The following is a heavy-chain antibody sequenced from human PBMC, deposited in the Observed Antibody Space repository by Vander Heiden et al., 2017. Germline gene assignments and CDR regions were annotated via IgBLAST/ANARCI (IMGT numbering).Heavy chain of an antibody. V-gene: IGHV4-39*01. Sequence: QLQLQESGPGLVKPSETLSLTCTVSGGSISSSSYYWGWIRQPPGKGLEWIGSIYYSGSTYYNPSLKSRVTISVDTSKNQFSLKLSSVTAADTAVYYCARLIEVAGEGYYFDYWGQGTLVTVSS. CDR2: IYYSGST. D-gene: IGHD6-19*01. CDR3: ARLIEVAGEGYYFDY. CDR1: GGSISSSSYY. J-gene: IGHJ4*02.